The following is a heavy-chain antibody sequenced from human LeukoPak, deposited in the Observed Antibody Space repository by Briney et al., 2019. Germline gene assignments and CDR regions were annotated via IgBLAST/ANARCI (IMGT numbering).Heavy chain of an antibody. CDR1: GFTFDDYA. CDR2: ISWNSGSI. J-gene: IGHJ6*02. V-gene: IGHV3-9*01. D-gene: IGHD3-10*01. Sequence: PGRSLRLSCAASGFTFDDYAMHWVRQAPGKGLEWISGISWNSGSIGYADSVKGRFTISRDNAKNSLYLQMNSLRAEDTALYYCAKDRGGYYGSGSYEDPYYYYGMDVWGQGTTVTVSS. CDR3: AKDRGGYYGSGSYEDPYYYYGMDV.